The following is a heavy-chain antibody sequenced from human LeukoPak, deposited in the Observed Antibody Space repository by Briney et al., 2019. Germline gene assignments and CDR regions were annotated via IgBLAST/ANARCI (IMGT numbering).Heavy chain of an antibody. Sequence: PGGSLRLSCSASGFTFSTYTLNWVRQAPGKGLEWVSSISSGGSYIYYADSVTGRFTVSRDDAKNSLYLQMNSLRAEDTAVYYCAREAADYFDYWGQGTLVTVPS. D-gene: IGHD6-13*01. J-gene: IGHJ4*02. V-gene: IGHV3-21*01. CDR2: ISSGGSYI. CDR3: AREAADYFDY. CDR1: GFTFSTYT.